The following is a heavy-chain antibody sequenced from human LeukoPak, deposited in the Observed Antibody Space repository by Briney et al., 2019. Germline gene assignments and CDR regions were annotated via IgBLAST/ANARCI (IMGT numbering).Heavy chain of an antibody. V-gene: IGHV3-23*01. CDR3: AKDGDAFDI. J-gene: IGHJ3*02. Sequence: GAPRPLCSAFGFNFSRFSLRWVRQAPGEGGEWVSAISGSGGSTYYADAVMGRFTITRDNSKNTLYLQMNSLRAEDTAVYYSAKDGDAFDIWGQGTMVTVSS. CDR1: GFNFSRFS. CDR2: ISGSGGST.